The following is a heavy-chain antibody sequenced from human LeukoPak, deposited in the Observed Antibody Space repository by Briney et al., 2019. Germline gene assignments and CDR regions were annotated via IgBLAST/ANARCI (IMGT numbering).Heavy chain of an antibody. CDR3: ARVFSNPTRNDY. CDR2: ISNSGNTI. CDR1: GFTFSSYE. J-gene: IGHJ4*02. Sequence: GGSLRLSCAASGFTFSSYEMNWVRQAPGKGLEWVSYISNSGNTIFYADSVKGRFTISRDNGKNSLYLQMNSLRAEDTAVYYCARVFSNPTRNDYWGQGTLVTVSS. V-gene: IGHV3-48*03. D-gene: IGHD1-14*01.